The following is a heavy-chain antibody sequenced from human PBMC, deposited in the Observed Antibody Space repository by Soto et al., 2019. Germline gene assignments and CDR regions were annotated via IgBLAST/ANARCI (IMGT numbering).Heavy chain of an antibody. CDR3: AKDSDREYFQH. V-gene: IGHV3-23*01. D-gene: IGHD3-10*01. Sequence: GESLKISCAASGFTFSSYGMSWVRQAPEKGLEWVSGISGSGGGAYYADSVKGRFTISRDNSENTLYLQMNSLRVEDTAVYYCAKDSDREYFQHWGQGTLVTVSS. J-gene: IGHJ1*01. CDR1: GFTFSSYG. CDR2: ISGSGGGA.